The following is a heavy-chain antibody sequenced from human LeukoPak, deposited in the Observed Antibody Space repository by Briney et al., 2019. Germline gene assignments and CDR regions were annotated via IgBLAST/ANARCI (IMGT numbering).Heavy chain of an antibody. J-gene: IGHJ4*02. D-gene: IGHD1-20*01. CDR2: IYYSGST. CDR3: ATYNWNDFDY. V-gene: IGHV4-59*05. Sequence: SETLSLTCTVSGGSISSYYWSWIRQPPGKGLEWIGSIYYSGSTYYNPSLKSRVTISVDTSKNQFSLKLSSVTAADTAVYYCATYNWNDFDYWGQGTLVTVSS. CDR1: GGSISSYY.